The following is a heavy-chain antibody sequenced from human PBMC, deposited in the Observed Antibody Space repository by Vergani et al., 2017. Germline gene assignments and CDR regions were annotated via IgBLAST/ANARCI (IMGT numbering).Heavy chain of an antibody. CDR2: IIPIFGTA. J-gene: IGHJ3*02. Sequence: QVQLVQSGAEVKKPGSSVKVSCKASGGTFSSYAISWVRQAPGQGLEWMGGIIPIFGTANYAQKFQGRVTITADESTSTAYMELSSLRSEDTAVYYCARGYYDILTGYFGDAFDIWGQGTMVTVSS. V-gene: IGHV1-69*12. CDR3: ARGYYDILTGYFGDAFDI. CDR1: GGTFSSYA. D-gene: IGHD3-9*01.